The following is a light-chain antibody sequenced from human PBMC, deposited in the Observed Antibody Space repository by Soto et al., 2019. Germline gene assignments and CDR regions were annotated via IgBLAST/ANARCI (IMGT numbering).Light chain of an antibody. V-gene: IGLV2-14*01. Sequence: QSALTQPASVSGSPGQSITISCTGTSGDIGSYNSVSWYQQHPGKAPKLIIYEVTDRPSGVSNRFSGSKSANTASLTISGLQAEDEAEYYCTSYTNINTRACVFGTGTKLTVL. CDR1: SGDIGSYNS. CDR2: EVT. J-gene: IGLJ1*01. CDR3: TSYTNINTRACV.